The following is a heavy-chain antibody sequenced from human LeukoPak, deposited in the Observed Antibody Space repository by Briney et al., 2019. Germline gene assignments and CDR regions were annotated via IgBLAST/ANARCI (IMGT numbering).Heavy chain of an antibody. D-gene: IGHD3-10*01. J-gene: IGHJ6*04. CDR1: GFTFSDYY. CDR3: VRGKANYGSGSDV. CDR2: ISSTGASI. V-gene: IGHV3-11*04. Sequence: GGSLRLSCAASGFTFSDYYMSWIRQAPGKGLQWVSYISSTGASIYYADSVKGRFTISRDNARNSLYLQMNSLRAEDTAVYYCVRGKANYGSGSDVWGKGTTVTVSS.